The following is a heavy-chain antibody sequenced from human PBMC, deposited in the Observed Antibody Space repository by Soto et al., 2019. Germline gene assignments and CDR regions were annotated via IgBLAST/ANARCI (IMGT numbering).Heavy chain of an antibody. D-gene: IGHD3-22*01. Sequence: QVLLQEPGPGQVRPSETLSLTCIVSGGSVGSGAYYWSWIRQPPGSALEWIGYIQYSGDTNYNSSLKSRVTISVDRSRNPFALKLTSVTAADTAVYYCARHEYADRTFELWGQGTKVTVSS. J-gene: IGHJ3*01. CDR1: GGSVGSGAYY. CDR3: ARHEYADRTFEL. CDR2: IQYSGDT. V-gene: IGHV4-61*08.